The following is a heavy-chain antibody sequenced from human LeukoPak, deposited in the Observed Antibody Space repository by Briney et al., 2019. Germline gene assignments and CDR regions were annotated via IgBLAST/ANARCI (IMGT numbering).Heavy chain of an antibody. J-gene: IGHJ4*02. CDR3: ARYGDYYDSSGYYSLDY. D-gene: IGHD3-22*01. Sequence: ASVTVSCKASGYTFTSYGISWVRQAPGQGLEWMGWISAYNGNTNYAQKLQGRVTMTTDTSPSTAYMELRSLRSDDTAVYYCARYGDYYDSSGYYSLDYWGQGTLVTVSS. CDR1: GYTFTSYG. CDR2: ISAYNGNT. V-gene: IGHV1-18*01.